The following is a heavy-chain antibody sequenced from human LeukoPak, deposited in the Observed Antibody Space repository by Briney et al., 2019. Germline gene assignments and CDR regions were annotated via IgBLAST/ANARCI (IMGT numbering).Heavy chain of an antibody. D-gene: IGHD1-26*01. Sequence: GGSLRLSCAASGFTFSSYGMHWVRQAPGKGLEWVAFIRYDGSNKYYADSVKGRFTISRDNSKNTLYLQMNSLRAEDTAVYYCAKAPPVGATTAYYFDYWGQGTLVTVSS. CDR2: IRYDGSNK. CDR3: AKAPPVGATTAYYFDY. V-gene: IGHV3-30*02. CDR1: GFTFSSYG. J-gene: IGHJ4*02.